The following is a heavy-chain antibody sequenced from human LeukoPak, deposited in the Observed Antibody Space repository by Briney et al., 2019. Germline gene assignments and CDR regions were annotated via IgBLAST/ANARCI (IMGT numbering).Heavy chain of an antibody. CDR2: ISSSSSTI. V-gene: IGHV3-48*01. CDR1: GFTFSSYS. J-gene: IGHJ4*02. CDR3: AKKMSDDYIWGSYRQKTPAPFDY. Sequence: PGGSLRLSCAASGFTFSSYSMNWVRQAPGKGLEWVSYISSSSSTIYYADSVKGRFTISRDNAKNSLYLQMNSLRAEDTAVYYCAKKMSDDYIWGSYRQKTPAPFDYWGQGTLVTVSS. D-gene: IGHD3-16*02.